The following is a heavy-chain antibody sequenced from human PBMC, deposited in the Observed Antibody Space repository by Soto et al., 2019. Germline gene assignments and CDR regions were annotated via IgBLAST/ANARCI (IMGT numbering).Heavy chain of an antibody. Sequence: QVQLVESGGGVVQPGRSLRLSCAASGFTFSNYGMHWVRQAPGKGLEWVAVISYDEGSNNSDSVKGRFTISRDNSRNTLYLKMNSLRPEDTAVYYCAKSAGTGSYVLDYWGQGTLVTVSS. CDR2: ISYDEGS. D-gene: IGHD3-10*01. CDR1: GFTFSNYG. J-gene: IGHJ4*02. V-gene: IGHV3-30*18. CDR3: AKSAGTGSYVLDY.